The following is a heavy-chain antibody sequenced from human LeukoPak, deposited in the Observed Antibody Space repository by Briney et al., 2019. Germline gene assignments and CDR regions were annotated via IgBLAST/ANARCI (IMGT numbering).Heavy chain of an antibody. CDR1: GGSISSSSYY. CDR3: ARSRPGGYSSSLLYWYFDL. Sequence: SETLSLTCTVSGGSISSSSYYWGWIRQPPGKGLEWIGSIYYSGSTYYNPSLKSRVTISVDTSKNQFSLKLSSVTAADTAVYYCARSRPGGYSSSLLYWYFDLWGRGTLVTVSS. D-gene: IGHD6-6*01. J-gene: IGHJ2*01. V-gene: IGHV4-39*07. CDR2: IYYSGST.